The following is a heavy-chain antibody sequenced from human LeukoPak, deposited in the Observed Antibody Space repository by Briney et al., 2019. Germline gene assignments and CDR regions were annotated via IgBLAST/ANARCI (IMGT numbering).Heavy chain of an antibody. V-gene: IGHV1-2*02. CDR3: ASTTGLDD. CDR1: GYTFTKYD. D-gene: IGHD1-1*01. Sequence: ASVKVSCEASGYTFTKYDMNWVRQAPGQGLEWMGWINPNSGGTNYAQRFQGRVTMTRDTSSSTAYMELSRLRSDDTAMFYCASTTGLDDWGQGTLVTVSS. CDR2: INPNSGGT. J-gene: IGHJ4*02.